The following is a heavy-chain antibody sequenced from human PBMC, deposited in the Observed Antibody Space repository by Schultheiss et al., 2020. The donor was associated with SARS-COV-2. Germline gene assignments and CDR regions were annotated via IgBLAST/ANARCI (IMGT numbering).Heavy chain of an antibody. Sequence: GGSLRLSCAASGFTFSSYGMNWVRQAPGKGLEWVSYISSSSSTIYYADSVKGRFTISRDNSKNTLYLQMNSLRDEDTAVYYCARESTMVRGVRLGFDPWGQGTLVTVSS. J-gene: IGHJ5*02. V-gene: IGHV3-48*02. CDR2: ISSSSSTI. CDR3: ARESTMVRGVRLGFDP. D-gene: IGHD3-10*01. CDR1: GFTFSSYG.